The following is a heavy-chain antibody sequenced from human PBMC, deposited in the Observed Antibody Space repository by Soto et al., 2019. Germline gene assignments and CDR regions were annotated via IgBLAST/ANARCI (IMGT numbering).Heavy chain of an antibody. CDR3: ARGARSLYYYYGMDV. J-gene: IGHJ6*02. CDR1: GFTFSSYA. CDR2: ISYDGSNK. V-gene: IGHV3-30-3*01. Sequence: TGGSLRLSCAASGFTFSSYAMHWVRQAPGKGLEWVAVISYDGSNKYYADSVKGRFTISRDNSKNTLYLQMNSLRAEDTAVYYCARGARSLYYYYGMDVWGQGTTVTVSS. D-gene: IGHD1-26*01.